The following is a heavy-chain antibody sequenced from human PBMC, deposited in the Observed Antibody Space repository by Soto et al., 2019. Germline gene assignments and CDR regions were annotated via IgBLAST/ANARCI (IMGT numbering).Heavy chain of an antibody. Sequence: PGGSLRLSCATSGFTFSSSAMHWVRQVPGKGLEWVSGISGSGGHTYYADSVKGRFTISRDRSKNTLYLQMDSLRAEDTAIYYCAKDPTSMIVVGNFDYWGQGALVTVS. CDR2: ISGSGGHT. J-gene: IGHJ4*02. CDR1: GFTFSSSA. CDR3: AKDPTSMIVVGNFDY. D-gene: IGHD3-22*01. V-gene: IGHV3-23*01.